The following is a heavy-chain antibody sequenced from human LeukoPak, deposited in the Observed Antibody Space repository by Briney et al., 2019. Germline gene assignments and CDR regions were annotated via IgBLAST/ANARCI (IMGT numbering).Heavy chain of an antibody. CDR2: IISILGIA. CDR3: ARDIGHYYDSSGYYYY. J-gene: IGHJ4*02. V-gene: IGHV1-69*04. D-gene: IGHD3-22*01. CDR1: GGTFSSYA. Sequence: ASVKVSCKASGGTFSSYAISWVRQAPGQGLEWMGRIISILGIANYAQKFQGRVTITADKSTSTAYMELSSLRSEDTAVYYCARDIGHYYDSSGYYYYWGQGTLVTVSS.